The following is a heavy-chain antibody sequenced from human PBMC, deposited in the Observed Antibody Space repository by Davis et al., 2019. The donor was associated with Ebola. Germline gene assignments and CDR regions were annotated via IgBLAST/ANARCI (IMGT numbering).Heavy chain of an antibody. CDR3: ARVNLWSRGWGMDV. Sequence: GESLKISCAASGFDFSDYSMTWVRQAPGKGLQWLSYISSGGVTTYYADSVTGRFSTSRDNAQNSLLMQMKSLRDEDTAVYYCARVNLWSRGWGMDVWGKGTTVTVSS. D-gene: IGHD2-21*01. V-gene: IGHV3-48*02. CDR2: ISSGGVTT. J-gene: IGHJ6*03. CDR1: GFDFSDYS.